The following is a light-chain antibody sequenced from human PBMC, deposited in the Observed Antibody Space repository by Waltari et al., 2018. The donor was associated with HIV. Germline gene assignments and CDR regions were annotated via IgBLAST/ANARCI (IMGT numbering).Light chain of an antibody. CDR2: DVT. CDR1: SNDVGDSNH. V-gene: IGLV2-14*03. J-gene: IGLJ1*01. CDR3: TAYKYSTRSYV. Sequence: QSALTQHASVSGSPGQSITISCIGSSNDVGDSNHVAWYQQHPDKAPKLLIYDVTNRPPGVSNRFSCSKSGNTASLAISGLQAEDEADHFCTAYKYSTRSYVFGTGTKVTVL.